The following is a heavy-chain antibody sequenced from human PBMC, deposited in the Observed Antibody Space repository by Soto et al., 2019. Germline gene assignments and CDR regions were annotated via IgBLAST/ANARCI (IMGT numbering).Heavy chain of an antibody. CDR1: GYTFTSYG. CDR2: ISAYNGNT. D-gene: IGHD3-3*01. J-gene: IGHJ5*02. Sequence: ASVKVSCKASGYTFTSYGISWVRQAPGQGLEWMGWISAYNGNTKYAQKLQGRVTMTTDTSTSTAYMELRSLRSDDTAVYYCARGGTRYYDFLSGFGYNWFDPWGQGTLVTVSS. CDR3: ARGGTRYYDFLSGFGYNWFDP. V-gene: IGHV1-18*04.